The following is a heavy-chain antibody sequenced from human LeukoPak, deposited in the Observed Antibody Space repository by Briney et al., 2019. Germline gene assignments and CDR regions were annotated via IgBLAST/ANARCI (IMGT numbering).Heavy chain of an antibody. CDR3: ARDLSVVDYVAEWSAWD. D-gene: IGHD3-3*01. Sequence: SVKVSCKASGGTFSSYAISWVRQAPGQGLERMGGIIPIFGTANYAQKFQGRVTITADESTSTAYMELSSLRSEDTAVYYCARDLSVVDYVAEWSAWDWGQGTLVTVSS. CDR1: GGTFSSYA. J-gene: IGHJ4*02. V-gene: IGHV1-69*13. CDR2: IIPIFGTA.